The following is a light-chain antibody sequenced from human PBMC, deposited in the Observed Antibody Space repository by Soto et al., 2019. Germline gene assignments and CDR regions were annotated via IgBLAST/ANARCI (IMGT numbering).Light chain of an antibody. V-gene: IGKV1-39*01. CDR1: QGISSY. Sequence: DIQMTQSPSAKSASVGDRVTITCRASQGISSYLNWYQQKPGKAPKLLIYAASSLQSGVPSRFSGSGSGTDFTLTISSLQPEDFATYYCQQSYSTPWTFGQGTKVEIK. CDR2: AAS. J-gene: IGKJ1*01. CDR3: QQSYSTPWT.